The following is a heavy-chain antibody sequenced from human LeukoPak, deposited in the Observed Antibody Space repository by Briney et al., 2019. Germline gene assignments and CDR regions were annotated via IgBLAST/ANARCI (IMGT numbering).Heavy chain of an antibody. CDR3: ARDPDSSSWYYWFDP. D-gene: IGHD6-13*01. Sequence: PGRSLRLSCAASGFTFDDYAMHWVRQAPGKGLEWVSGISWNSGSIGYADSVKGRFTISRDNAKNSLYLQMNSLRAEDTAVYYCARDPDSSSWYYWFDPWGQGTLVTVSS. CDR1: GFTFDDYA. V-gene: IGHV3-9*01. CDR2: ISWNSGSI. J-gene: IGHJ5*02.